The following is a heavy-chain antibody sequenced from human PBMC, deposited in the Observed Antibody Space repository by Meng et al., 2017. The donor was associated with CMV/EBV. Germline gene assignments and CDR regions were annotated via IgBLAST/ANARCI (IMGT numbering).Heavy chain of an antibody. CDR2: IYWNDDK. D-gene: IGHD7-27*01. Sequence: SGPTLVKPPQTLTLTCTFSGFSLSTSGVGVGWIRQPPGKALEWLALIYWNDDKRYSPSLKSRLTITKDTSKNQVVLTMTNMDPVDTATYYCAHSPASQYALGILYWGQGTLVTVSS. V-gene: IGHV2-5*01. CDR1: GFSLSTSGVG. CDR3: AHSPASQYALGILY. J-gene: IGHJ4*02.